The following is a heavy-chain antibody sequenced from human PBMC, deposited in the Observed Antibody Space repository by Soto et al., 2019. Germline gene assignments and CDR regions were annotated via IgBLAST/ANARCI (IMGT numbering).Heavy chain of an antibody. J-gene: IGHJ4*02. CDR1: GGSISSGGYY. Sequence: SETLSLTCTVSGGSISSGGYYWSWIRQHPGKGLEWIGYIYYSGSTYYNPSLKSRVTISVDTSKNQFSLKLSSVTAADTAVYYCASTDDSSGYYRLYFDYWGQGTLVTVSS. V-gene: IGHV4-31*03. CDR3: ASTDDSSGYYRLYFDY. CDR2: IYYSGST. D-gene: IGHD3-22*01.